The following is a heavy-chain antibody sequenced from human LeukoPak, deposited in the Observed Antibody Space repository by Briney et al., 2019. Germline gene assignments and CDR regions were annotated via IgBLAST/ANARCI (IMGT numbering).Heavy chain of an antibody. CDR3: TKGTWGNPFDY. Sequence: GRSLSLSCAASGFTFDYYAMHWVRQTPGKGLEWVSGISWNSGSIVYADSVKGRFTISRDNAKSSLYLQMNSLIAEDTALYYCTKGTWGNPFDYWGQGTLVTVSS. D-gene: IGHD7-27*01. CDR2: ISWNSGSI. V-gene: IGHV3-9*01. J-gene: IGHJ4*02. CDR1: GFTFDYYA.